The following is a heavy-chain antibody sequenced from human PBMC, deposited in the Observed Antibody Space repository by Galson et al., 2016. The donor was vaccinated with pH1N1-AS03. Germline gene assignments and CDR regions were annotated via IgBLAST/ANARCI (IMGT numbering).Heavy chain of an antibody. J-gene: IGHJ6*02. V-gene: IGHV3-33*01. CDR2: IWYDGSKE. CDR1: GFTFRSFG. CDR3: ARPAHDFGRPYHMDV. Sequence: SLRLSCAASGFTFRSFGMHWVRQAPGKGLEWVAVIWYDGSKEEYADSVEGRFTISRDNSKNTLFLQMKSLGVEDTAVYYCARPAHDFGRPYHMDVWGQGTTVTVSS. D-gene: IGHD3/OR15-3a*01.